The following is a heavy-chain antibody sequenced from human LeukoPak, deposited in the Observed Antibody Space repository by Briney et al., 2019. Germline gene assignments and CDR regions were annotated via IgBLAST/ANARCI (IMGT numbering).Heavy chain of an antibody. CDR1: GGSFSGYY. D-gene: IGHD6-13*01. Sequence: SETLSLTCAVYGGSFSGYYWSWIRQPPGKGLEWIGEINHSGSTNYNPSLKSRVTISVDTSKNQFSLKLSSVTAADTAVYYCARPRDSSSLFDYWGHGTLVTVSS. V-gene: IGHV4-34*01. J-gene: IGHJ4*01. CDR3: ARPRDSSSLFDY. CDR2: INHSGST.